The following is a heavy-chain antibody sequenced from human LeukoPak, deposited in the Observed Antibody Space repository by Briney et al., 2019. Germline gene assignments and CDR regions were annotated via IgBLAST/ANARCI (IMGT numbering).Heavy chain of an antibody. CDR2: IYSSGST. V-gene: IGHV4-4*07. D-gene: IGHD3-3*01. Sequence: SETLSLTCTVSGGSISSYYWSWIRQPAGKGLQWIGRIYSSGSTNYNPSLKSRVTMSVDTSKNQFSLRLSSVTAANTAVYYCARDLGFWSGPDYWGQGTLVTVSS. CDR3: ARDLGFWSGPDY. CDR1: GGSISSYY. J-gene: IGHJ4*02.